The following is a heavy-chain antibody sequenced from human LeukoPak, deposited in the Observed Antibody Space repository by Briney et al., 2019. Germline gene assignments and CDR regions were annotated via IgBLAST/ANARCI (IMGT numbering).Heavy chain of an antibody. CDR3: AKGPLYHYDSSGYRSSLDLFDY. CDR2: IYTSGST. CDR1: GGSISSYY. D-gene: IGHD3-22*01. Sequence: SETLSLTCTVSGGSISSYYWSWIRQPAGKGLEWIGRIYTSGSTNYNPSLKSRVTMSVDTSKNQFSLKLSSVTAADTAVYYCAKGPLYHYDSSGYRSSLDLFDYWGQGTLVTVSS. V-gene: IGHV4-4*07. J-gene: IGHJ4*02.